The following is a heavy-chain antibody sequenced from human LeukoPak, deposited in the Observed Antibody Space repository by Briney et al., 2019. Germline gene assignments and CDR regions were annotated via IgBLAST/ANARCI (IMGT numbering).Heavy chain of an antibody. Sequence: ASVKVSCKASGYIFTDYAIQWVRQAPGQGLEWMGWISAGNGTTKYSQKFQGRVTITRDTSASTAYMELSGLRSDDTAVYYCARARWTSTVTTYYLDFWGQGTLVTVSS. J-gene: IGHJ4*02. D-gene: IGHD4-17*01. CDR1: GYIFTDYA. V-gene: IGHV1-3*01. CDR3: ARARWTSTVTTYYLDF. CDR2: ISAGNGTT.